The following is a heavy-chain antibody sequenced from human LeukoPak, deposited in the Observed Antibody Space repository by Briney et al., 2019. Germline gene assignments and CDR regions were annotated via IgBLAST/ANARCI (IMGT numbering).Heavy chain of an antibody. V-gene: IGHV4-4*07. D-gene: IGHD2-21*01. CDR3: ARSQTYCGGECLDY. CDR2: IYTSGST. Sequence: SETLSLTCTVSGGSISSYYWSWIRQPAGKGLEWIGRIYTSGSTNYNPSLKSRVTMSVDTSKNQFSLKLSSVTAADTAVYYCARSQTYCGGECLDYWGQGTLVTVSS. J-gene: IGHJ4*02. CDR1: GGSISSYY.